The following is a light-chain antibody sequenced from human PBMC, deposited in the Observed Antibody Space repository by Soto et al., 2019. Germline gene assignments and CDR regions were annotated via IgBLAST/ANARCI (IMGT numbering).Light chain of an antibody. V-gene: IGKV3-20*01. J-gene: IGKJ5*01. CDR3: QQYGTLIT. CDR2: DAS. CDR1: QSLGNTY. Sequence: EIVLTQSPGTLSLSPGERATLSCRASQSLGNTYLAWYQRKPGQAPRLLIYDASSRATDIPDRFSGSGAGTDFTLTLSRLEPEDSAVYYCQQYGTLITFGQGTRLEIK.